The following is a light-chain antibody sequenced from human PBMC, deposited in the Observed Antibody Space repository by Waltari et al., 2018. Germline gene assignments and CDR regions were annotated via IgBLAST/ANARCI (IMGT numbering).Light chain of an antibody. CDR1: SGHSSNI. CDR2: VNSDGSH. J-gene: IGLJ3*02. V-gene: IGLV4-69*01. Sequence: QLVLTQSPSASASLGASVKLTCTLSSGHSSNIVAWLQQQPEKGPRFLMKVNSDGSHSKGDEIPDRFSGCSSGAERYLTISSVQSEDEADYYCQTGGHGTWVFGGGTKLTVL. CDR3: QTGGHGTWV.